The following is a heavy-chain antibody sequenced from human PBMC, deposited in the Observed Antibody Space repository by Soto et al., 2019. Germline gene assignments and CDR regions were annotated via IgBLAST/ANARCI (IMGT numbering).Heavy chain of an antibody. Sequence: SVSNAWMNWVRQAPGKGLEWVGRIKSKTDGGTTDYAAPVKGRFTISRDDSKNTLYLQMNSLKTEDTAVYYCTTDEDTMFRPTGFDYWGQGTLVTVSS. V-gene: IGHV3-15*07. J-gene: IGHJ4*02. CDR3: TTDEDTMFRPTGFDY. CDR2: IKSKTDGGTT. D-gene: IGHD3-10*01. CDR1: SVSNAW.